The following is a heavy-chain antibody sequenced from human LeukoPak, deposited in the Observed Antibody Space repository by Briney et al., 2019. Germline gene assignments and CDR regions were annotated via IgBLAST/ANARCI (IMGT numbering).Heavy chain of an antibody. CDR2: MYYSGRT. Sequence: NPSETLSFTCTVSGGSISSSSYYWDWIRQPPGKGLEWIGSMYYSGRTYYNPSLKSRVTISVGTSKNQFSLKLSSVTAADTAVYYCARLSVFWDHWGQGTLVTVSS. CDR3: ARLSVFWDH. V-gene: IGHV4-39*01. J-gene: IGHJ4*02. CDR1: GGSISSSSYY.